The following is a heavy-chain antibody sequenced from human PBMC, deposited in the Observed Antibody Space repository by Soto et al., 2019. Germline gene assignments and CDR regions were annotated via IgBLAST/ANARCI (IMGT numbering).Heavy chain of an antibody. J-gene: IGHJ6*03. V-gene: IGHV1-24*01. CDR2: FDPEDGET. D-gene: IGHD6-19*01. Sequence: ASVKVSCKVSGYTLTELSMHWVRQARGKGLEWMGGFDPEDGETIYAQKFQGRVTMTEDTSTDTAYMELSSLRSEDTAVYYCARHCRGLVRGAGYYYYYMDVWGKGTTVTVSS. CDR1: GYTLTELS. CDR3: ARHCRGLVRGAGYYYYYMDV.